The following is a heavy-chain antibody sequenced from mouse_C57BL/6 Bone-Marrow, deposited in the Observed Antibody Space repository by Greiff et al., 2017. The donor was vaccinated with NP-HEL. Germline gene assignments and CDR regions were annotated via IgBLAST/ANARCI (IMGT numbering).Heavy chain of an antibody. CDR3: ARPLYDYGYAMDY. Sequence: EVKLVESGGGLVQPGGSLKLSCAASGFTFSDYYMYWVRQTPEKRLEWVAYISNGGGSTYYPDTVKGRFTISRDNAKNTLYLQMSRLKSEDTAMYYCARPLYDYGYAMDYWGQGTSVTVSS. CDR1: GFTFSDYY. CDR2: ISNGGGST. V-gene: IGHV5-12*01. D-gene: IGHD2-4*01. J-gene: IGHJ4*01.